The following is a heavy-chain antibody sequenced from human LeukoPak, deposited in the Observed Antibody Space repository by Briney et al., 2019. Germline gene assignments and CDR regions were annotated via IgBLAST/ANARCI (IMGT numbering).Heavy chain of an antibody. CDR1: GFTFSSYD. CDR3: ARGASSWLYYFDY. D-gene: IGHD6-13*01. V-gene: IGHV3-23*01. J-gene: IGHJ4*02. Sequence: GGSLRLSCAASGFTFSSYDMTWVRQAPEKGLEWVSAMSGSGGTTYYADSVQGRFTISRDNSKYMLYLQMNSLRAEDTAVYYCARGASSWLYYFDYWGQGTLVTVSS. CDR2: MSGSGGTT.